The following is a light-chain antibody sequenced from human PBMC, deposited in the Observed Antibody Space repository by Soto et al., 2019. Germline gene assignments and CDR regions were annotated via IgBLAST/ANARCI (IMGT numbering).Light chain of an antibody. J-gene: IGKJ1*01. V-gene: IGKV1-39*01. CDR1: QSISSD. CDR3: QQSYTTPRT. Sequence: DIQLTQSPSSLSASVGDRVTITCRASQSISSDLNWYQQKPGKATKLLIFAASNLQSGVPSRFSGSGYGTHFTLTVSSLQPEDFTNYYCQQSYTTPRTFGQGTKVEVK. CDR2: AAS.